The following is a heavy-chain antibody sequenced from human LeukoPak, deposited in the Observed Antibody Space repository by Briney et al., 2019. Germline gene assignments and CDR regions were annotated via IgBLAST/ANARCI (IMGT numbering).Heavy chain of an antibody. CDR3: AKDHGPMVVAATPGRYFQH. J-gene: IGHJ1*01. V-gene: IGHV3-23*01. CDR2: ISGSGGST. Sequence: GGSLRLSCAASGFTFSSYAMSWVRQAPGKGLEWVSAISGSGGSTYYADSVKGRFTISRDNSKNTLYLQMNSLRAEDTAVYYCAKDHGPMVVAATPGRYFQHWGQGTLVTVSS. D-gene: IGHD1-26*01. CDR1: GFTFSSYA.